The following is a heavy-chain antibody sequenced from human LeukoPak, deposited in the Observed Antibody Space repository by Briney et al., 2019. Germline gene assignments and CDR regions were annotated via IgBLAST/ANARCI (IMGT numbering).Heavy chain of an antibody. J-gene: IGHJ3*02. D-gene: IGHD4-17*01. CDR3: ARGYYGDDAFDI. V-gene: IGHV3-7*03. CDR1: GFTFSSYW. CDR2: IKQDGSEK. Sequence: GGSLRLSCAASGFTFSSYWMSWVRQAPGKGLEWVANIKQDGSEKYYADSVKGRFTISRDNAKNSLYLQMNSLRAADTAVYYCARGYYGDDAFDIWGQGTMVTVSS.